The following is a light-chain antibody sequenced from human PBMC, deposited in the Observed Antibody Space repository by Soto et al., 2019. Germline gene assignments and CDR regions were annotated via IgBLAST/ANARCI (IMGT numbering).Light chain of an antibody. Sequence: SLSTLSASNRDRVTITCRDSQTISSWLAWYQQKPGKAPKLLIYDASSLESGVPSRFSGSGSGTEFTLTISSLQPDDFATYYCQQYNSYWTFGQGTK. CDR2: DAS. J-gene: IGKJ1*01. CDR3: QQYNSYWT. V-gene: IGKV1-5*01. CDR1: QTISSW.